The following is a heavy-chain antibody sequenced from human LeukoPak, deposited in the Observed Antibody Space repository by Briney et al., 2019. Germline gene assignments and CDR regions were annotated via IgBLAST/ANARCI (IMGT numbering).Heavy chain of an antibody. CDR3: ARGPPTVPNFDY. CDR1: GGTFSSYA. V-gene: IGHV1-69*06. J-gene: IGHJ4*02. CDR2: IIPIFGTA. D-gene: IGHD4-17*01. Sequence: SVKVSCKASGGTFSSYAISWVRQAPGQGLERMGGIIPIFGTANYAQKFQGRVTITADKSTSTAYMELSSLRSEDTAVYYCARGPPTVPNFDYWGQGTLVTVSS.